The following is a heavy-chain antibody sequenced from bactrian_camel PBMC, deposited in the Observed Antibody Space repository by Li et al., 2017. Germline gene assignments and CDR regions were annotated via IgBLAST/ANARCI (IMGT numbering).Heavy chain of an antibody. CDR2: ISNGEAT. CDR3: ATRLTYGGSWYPPDFGY. CDR1: GFPFSTYW. Sequence: HVQLVESGGGLVQPGGSLKLSCATSGFPFSTYWMYWVRQAPGKGLELVSFISNGEATMYADSVRGRFTISRDNTKNTVYLQMSRLKTEDTAVYYCATRLTYGGSWYPPDFGYWGQGTQVTVS. D-gene: IGHD6*01. J-gene: IGHJ6*01. V-gene: IGHV3S1*01.